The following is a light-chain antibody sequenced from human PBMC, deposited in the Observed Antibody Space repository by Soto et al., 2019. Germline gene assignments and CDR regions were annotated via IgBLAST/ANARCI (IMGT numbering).Light chain of an antibody. V-gene: IGKV1-9*01. CDR1: QGINSY. J-gene: IGKJ4*01. CDR3: RQLKSYPLT. CDR2: AAS. Sequence: DIQLTQSPSFLSASVGDRVTITCRASQGINSYVAWYQQKSGKAPKLLIYAASTLQSGVPSRFSGSGSGTEFTLTISSLQPEDFAIYHCRQLKSYPLTFGGGTKVEIK.